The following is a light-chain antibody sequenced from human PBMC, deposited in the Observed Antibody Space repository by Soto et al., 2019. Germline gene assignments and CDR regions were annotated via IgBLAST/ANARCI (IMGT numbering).Light chain of an antibody. CDR3: QQYGSSLTWT. V-gene: IGKV3-20*01. CDR2: GAS. Sequence: EIVMTQSPATLSVSPGERATLSCRASQSIGNNLAWHQQKPGQAPRLLIYGASSRATGIPDRFSGSGSGTDFTLTISRLEPEDFAVYYCQQYGSSLTWTFGQGTKVDI. CDR1: QSIGNN. J-gene: IGKJ1*01.